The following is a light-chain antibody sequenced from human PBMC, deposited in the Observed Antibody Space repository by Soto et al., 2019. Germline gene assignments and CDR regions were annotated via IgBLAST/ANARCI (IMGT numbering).Light chain of an antibody. V-gene: IGKV3-20*01. Sequence: TLSLSPGERATLSCRASQSVSSSYLAWYQQKPGQAPRLLIYGASSRATGIPDRFSGSGSGTDFTLTISRLEPEDFAVYYCQQYGSSPPVTFGQRTKVDIK. CDR2: GAS. J-gene: IGKJ1*01. CDR1: QSVSSSY. CDR3: QQYGSSPPVT.